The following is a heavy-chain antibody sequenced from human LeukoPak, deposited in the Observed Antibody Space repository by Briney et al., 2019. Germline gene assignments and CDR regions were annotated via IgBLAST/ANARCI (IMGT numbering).Heavy chain of an antibody. CDR1: GGSFSGYY. D-gene: IGHD3-22*01. CDR3: ARESYYDSSGYSHDAFDI. J-gene: IGHJ3*02. CDR2: INHSGST. Sequence: KPSETLSLTCAVYGGSFSGYYWSWIRQPPGKGLEWIGEINHSGSTNYNPSLKSRVTMSVDTSKNQFSLKLNSVTAADTAVYYCARESYYDSSGYSHDAFDIWGQGTMVTVSS. V-gene: IGHV4-34*01.